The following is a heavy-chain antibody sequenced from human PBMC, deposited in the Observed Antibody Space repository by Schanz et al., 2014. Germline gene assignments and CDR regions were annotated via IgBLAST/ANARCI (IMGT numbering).Heavy chain of an antibody. V-gene: IGHV3-53*01. D-gene: IGHD3-10*01. Sequence: EVQLVESGGGLIQPGGSLRLSCAASGFTVSSNYMSWVRQAPGKGLEWVSVIYSGGSTYYADSVKGRFTISRDNSKNTLYLQMNSLRAEDTAVYYCRLWFGELYYGLDLWGQGTTVTVSS. CDR1: GFTVSSNY. CDR3: RLWFGELYYGLDL. J-gene: IGHJ6*02. CDR2: IYSGGST.